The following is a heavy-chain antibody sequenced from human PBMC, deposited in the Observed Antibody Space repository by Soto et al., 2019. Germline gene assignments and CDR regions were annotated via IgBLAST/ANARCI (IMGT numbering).Heavy chain of an antibody. CDR1: GGSFSGYY. J-gene: IGHJ4*02. CDR3: ARTSRFPY. V-gene: IGHV4-34*01. D-gene: IGHD6-6*01. Sequence: QVQLQQWGAGLLKPSETLSLTCAVYGGSFSGYYWSWIRQPPGKGLEWIGEINHSGSTNYNPSLKSRVTMSVDTSKNQFSLKLSSVTAADTAVYYCARTSRFPYWGQGTLVTVSS. CDR2: INHSGST.